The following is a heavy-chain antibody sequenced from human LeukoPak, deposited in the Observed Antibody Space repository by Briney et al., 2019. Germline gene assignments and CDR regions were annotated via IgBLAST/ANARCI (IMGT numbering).Heavy chain of an antibody. V-gene: IGHV4-30-4*01. CDR1: GGSISGGDYY. Sequence: SETLSLTCTVSGGSISGGDYYCSWIRQPPGKGLEWIGYIYYSGSTYYNPSLKSRVTISVDTSKNQFSLKLSSVTAADTAVYYCARVEYYYGSGSYGGFDPWGQGTLVTVSS. J-gene: IGHJ5*02. CDR2: IYYSGST. D-gene: IGHD3-10*01. CDR3: ARVEYYYGSGSYGGFDP.